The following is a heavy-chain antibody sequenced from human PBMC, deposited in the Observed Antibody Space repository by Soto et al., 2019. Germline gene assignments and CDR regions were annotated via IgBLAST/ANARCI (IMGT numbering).Heavy chain of an antibody. J-gene: IGHJ1*01. V-gene: IGHV3-11*01. CDR2: ISSSDSII. Sequence: QVQLVESGGGLVKPGGSLRLSCAASGFTFSDYYMSWIRQAPGKGLEWVSYISSSDSIIYHADSVKGRFTISRDNAKNSLYLQMNSLRVEDTAVYYCARDCWSTSCYGYFQKWCQGTLVTVSS. CDR3: ARDCWSTSCYGYFQK. CDR1: GFTFSDYY. D-gene: IGHD2-2*01.